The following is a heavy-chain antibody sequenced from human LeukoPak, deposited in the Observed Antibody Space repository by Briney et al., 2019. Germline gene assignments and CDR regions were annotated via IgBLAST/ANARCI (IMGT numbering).Heavy chain of an antibody. Sequence: SETLSLTCTVSGGSISSYYWSWIRQPPGKGLEWIGYIYYSGSTNYNPPLKSRVTISVDKSKNQFSLKLSSVTAADTAVYYCGRDRYTSYGVDVWGQGTTVTVSS. V-gene: IGHV4-59*12. J-gene: IGHJ6*02. CDR2: IYYSGST. CDR3: GRDRYTSYGVDV. D-gene: IGHD5-18*01. CDR1: GGSISSYY.